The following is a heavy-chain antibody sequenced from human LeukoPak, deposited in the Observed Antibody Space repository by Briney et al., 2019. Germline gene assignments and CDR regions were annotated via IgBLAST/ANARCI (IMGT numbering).Heavy chain of an antibody. Sequence: AGGSLRLSCAASGFTFSSYAMHWVRQAPGKGLEWVAAISYDGNKKYDADSVRGRFTISRDNSKNMLYLQMNSLRTEDTAVYYCARDPVATIFSSYYFYYMDVWGKGTTVTVSS. V-gene: IGHV3-30*04. CDR3: ARDPVATIFSSYYFYYMDV. D-gene: IGHD5-12*01. J-gene: IGHJ6*03. CDR1: GFTFSSYA. CDR2: ISYDGNKK.